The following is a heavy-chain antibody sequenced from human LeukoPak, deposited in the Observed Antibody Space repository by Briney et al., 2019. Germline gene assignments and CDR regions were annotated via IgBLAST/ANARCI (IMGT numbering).Heavy chain of an antibody. CDR1: GYSFTSYW. V-gene: IGHV5-51*01. CDR3: VRRGGYGYYYYYGMDV. CDR2: IYPGDSDT. J-gene: IGHJ6*02. D-gene: IGHD5-12*01. Sequence: GESLKISCKGSGYSFTSYWIGWVRQMPGKGLEWMGIIYPGDSDTRYSPSFQGQVTISADKSISTAYLQWSSLKASDTAMYYCVRRGGYGYYYYYGMDVWGQGTTVTVSS.